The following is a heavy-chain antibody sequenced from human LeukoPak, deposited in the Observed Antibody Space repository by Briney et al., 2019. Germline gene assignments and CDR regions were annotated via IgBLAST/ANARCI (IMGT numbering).Heavy chain of an antibody. Sequence: PGRSLRLSCAAPGFTFSSYAVHWVRQAPGKGLEWVAVISYDGSYKYYADSVKGRFTISRDNSKNTLYLQMNSLRAEDTAVYYCAVLIVVVITRDAFDIWGQGTMVTVSS. CDR1: GFTFSSYA. V-gene: IGHV3-30*04. CDR3: AVLIVVVITRDAFDI. CDR2: ISYDGSYK. J-gene: IGHJ3*02. D-gene: IGHD3-22*01.